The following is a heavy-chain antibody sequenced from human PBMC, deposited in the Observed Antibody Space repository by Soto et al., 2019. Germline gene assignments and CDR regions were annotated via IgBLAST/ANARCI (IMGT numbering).Heavy chain of an antibody. CDR2: ISAYNGNT. D-gene: IGHD3-10*01. V-gene: IGHV1-18*03. CDR3: ARWGEGSYYNV. J-gene: IGHJ4*02. Sequence: ASVKVSCKASGYTFTSYFISWVRQAPGQGLEWMGWISAYNGNTNYVQKLQGRVTISRDNSKNTLYLQMGSLRAEDMAVYYCARWGEGSYYNVWGQGTLVTVSS. CDR1: GYTFTSYF.